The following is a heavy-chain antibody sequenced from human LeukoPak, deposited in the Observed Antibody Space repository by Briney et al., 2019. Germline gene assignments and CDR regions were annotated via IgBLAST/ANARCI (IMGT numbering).Heavy chain of an antibody. J-gene: IGHJ4*02. CDR2: ISSSVSRT. CDR3: ARERSNFEY. CDR1: GFTFDDYG. D-gene: IGHD5-24*01. V-gene: IGHV3-23*05. Sequence: GGSLRLSCTASGFTFDDYGMSWVRQAPGKGLEWVSSISSSVSRTFYADSVKGRFTISRDNSKNTLYLQMNNLRAEDTAVYYCARERSNFEYWGQGTLVTVSS.